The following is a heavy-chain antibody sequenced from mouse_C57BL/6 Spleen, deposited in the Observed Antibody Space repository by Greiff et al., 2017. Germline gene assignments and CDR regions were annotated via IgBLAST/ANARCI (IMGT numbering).Heavy chain of an antibody. J-gene: IGHJ1*03. CDR1: GFNIKDYY. D-gene: IGHD1-1*01. V-gene: IGHV14-1*01. CDR3: TTRDYGSSRYFDV. Sequence: VQLQQSGAELVRPGASVKLSCTASGFNIKDYYMHWVKQRPEQGLEWIGRIDPEDGDTEYAPKFQGKATMTADTSSNTAYLQLSSLTSEDTAVYYCTTRDYGSSRYFDVWGTGTTVTVSS. CDR2: IDPEDGDT.